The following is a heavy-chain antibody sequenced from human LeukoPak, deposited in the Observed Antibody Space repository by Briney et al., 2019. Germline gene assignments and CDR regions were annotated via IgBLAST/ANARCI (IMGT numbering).Heavy chain of an antibody. Sequence: PGGSLRLSCAASGFTFSSYAMSWVRQAPGRGLEWVSTISPTGEGTHYADSVKGRFTISRDNSKNTLSLEMNSLRADDTATYYCARDAGGAWPFDYWGQGTRVIVSS. J-gene: IGHJ4*02. CDR2: ISPTGEGT. CDR1: GFTFSSYA. V-gene: IGHV3-23*01. CDR3: ARDAGGAWPFDY. D-gene: IGHD4-17*01.